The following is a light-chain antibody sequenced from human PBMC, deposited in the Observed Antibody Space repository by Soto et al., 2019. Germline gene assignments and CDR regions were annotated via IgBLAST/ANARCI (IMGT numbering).Light chain of an antibody. CDR3: ISYTDRQSYP. CDR1: SSDIGSYDH. J-gene: IGLJ1*01. CDR2: AVS. Sequence: QSALTQPASVSGSPGQSITISCSGTSSDIGSYDHVAWYQQFPGKSPKLIIYAVSDRPSGVSDRFSGSKSGISASLTISGLQTEDEADYYCISYTDRQSYPFGTGTKSPS. V-gene: IGLV2-14*03.